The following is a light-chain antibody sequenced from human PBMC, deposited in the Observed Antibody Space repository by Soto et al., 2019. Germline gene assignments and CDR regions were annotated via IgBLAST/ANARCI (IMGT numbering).Light chain of an antibody. Sequence: DIQMTQSPSSLSASVGDRVTITCRASQDIRSDLGWFQQKPGKAPKRLIYAASTLESGVPSRFSGSRSGTECTLTISSLQPEDFATYYCLQHNSYPFTVGPGTKVDIK. CDR1: QDIRSD. CDR3: LQHNSYPFT. V-gene: IGKV1-17*01. J-gene: IGKJ3*01. CDR2: AAS.